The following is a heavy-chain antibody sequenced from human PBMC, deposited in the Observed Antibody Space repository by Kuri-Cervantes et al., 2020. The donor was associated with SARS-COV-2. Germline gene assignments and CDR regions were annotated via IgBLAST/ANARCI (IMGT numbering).Heavy chain of an antibody. CDR2: IIHGGCT. V-gene: IGHV4-34*12. Sequence: GSLRLSCYVCVGTFSHTTGRWIRQPPGKGLEWIGEIIHGGCTNYNASLNSRVTISLDTSNKQFSLKLSSVTAADTAVYYCARVPSSGWYPVDAAFDIWGQGTMVTVSS. CDR1: VGTFSHTT. J-gene: IGHJ3*02. CDR3: ARVPSSGWYPVDAAFDI. D-gene: IGHD6-19*01.